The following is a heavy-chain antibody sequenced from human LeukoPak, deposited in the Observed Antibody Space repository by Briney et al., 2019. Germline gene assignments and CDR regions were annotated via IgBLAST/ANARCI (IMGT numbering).Heavy chain of an antibody. D-gene: IGHD1-1*01. CDR2: IYYRGST. V-gene: IGHV4-39*07. J-gene: IGHJ4*02. CDR3: ARGGNWNVPPDY. Sequence: PSETLSLTCSVSGDSMSSTSYYWGWIRQPPGKGLEWIGTIYYRGSTDHNPSLKSRVTISVDTSKKQFSVKLNSVTAADTAVCYCARGGNWNVPPDYWGQGTLVTVSS. CDR1: GDSMSSTSYY.